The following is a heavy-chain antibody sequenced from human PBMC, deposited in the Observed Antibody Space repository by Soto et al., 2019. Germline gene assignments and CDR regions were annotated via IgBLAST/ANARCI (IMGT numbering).Heavy chain of an antibody. CDR3: VRDGLDYYDTERLYFDK. D-gene: IGHD3-22*01. CDR1: GFNFITYS. J-gene: IGHJ4*02. Sequence: EVQLVESGVGPVRPGGSLKLSGAASGFNFITYSLSWVREAPGKGLDWVASISSSAVYLDYADSVKGRFTISRDNANNSLYLQMNSLRAEDTATYYCVRDGLDYYDTERLYFDKWGQGTLVTVSS. CDR2: ISSSAVYL. V-gene: IGHV3-21*01.